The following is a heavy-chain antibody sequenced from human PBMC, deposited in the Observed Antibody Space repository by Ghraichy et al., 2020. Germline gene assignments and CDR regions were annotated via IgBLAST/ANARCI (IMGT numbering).Heavy chain of an antibody. J-gene: IGHJ6*02. CDR1: GGTFSSYA. Sequence: SVKVSCKASGGTFSSYAISWVRQAPGHGLEWMGGIIPIFGTANYAQKFQGRVTITTDESTSTAYMELSSLRSEDTAVYYCARGGTVTPLNAGYYAMDVWGQGTTVTVSS. D-gene: IGHD4-17*01. CDR2: IIPIFGTA. V-gene: IGHV1-69*05. CDR3: ARGGTVTPLNAGYYAMDV.